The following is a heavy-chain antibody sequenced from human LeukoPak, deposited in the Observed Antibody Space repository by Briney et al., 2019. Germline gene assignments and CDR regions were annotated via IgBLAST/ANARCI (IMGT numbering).Heavy chain of an antibody. V-gene: IGHV3-66*02. Sequence: GGSLRLSCAASGFTVSDTYMSWVRQAPGKGLEWVSFINSGWNTHYADSVKGRFTISRDNSKNTLYLQMNSPRAEDTAVYYCARDPSNPTAFDYWGQGTLVTVSS. J-gene: IGHJ4*02. CDR3: ARDPSNPTAFDY. CDR2: INSGWNT. D-gene: IGHD6-6*01. CDR1: GFTVSDTY.